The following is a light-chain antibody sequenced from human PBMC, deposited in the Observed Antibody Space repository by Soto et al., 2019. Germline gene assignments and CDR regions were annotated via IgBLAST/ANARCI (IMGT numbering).Light chain of an antibody. Sequence: QSALTQPASVSGSPGQSITISCTGTSSDVGGYNYVSWYQQHPGKAPKLMIYDVSNRPSGVSNRFSGSKSGNTASLTISGLQPEDDADYYCSSYTSSSTLVVFGGGTKVTVL. V-gene: IGLV2-14*01. CDR3: SSYTSSSTLVV. CDR1: SSDVGGYNY. CDR2: DVS. J-gene: IGLJ2*01.